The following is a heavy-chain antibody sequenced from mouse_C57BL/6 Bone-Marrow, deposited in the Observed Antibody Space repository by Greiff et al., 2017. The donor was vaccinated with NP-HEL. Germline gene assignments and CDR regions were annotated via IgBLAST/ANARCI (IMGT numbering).Heavy chain of an antibody. V-gene: IGHV1-61*01. J-gene: IGHJ4*01. CDR1: GYTFTSYW. CDR2: IYPSDSET. CDR3: ARSPICYAMDY. Sequence: QVQLQQPGAELVRPGSSVKLSCEASGYTFTSYWMDWVKQRPGQGLEWIGNIYPSDSETHYNQKFKDKATLTVDKSSSTAYMQLSSLTSEDSAVYYCARSPICYAMDYWGQGTSVTVSS.